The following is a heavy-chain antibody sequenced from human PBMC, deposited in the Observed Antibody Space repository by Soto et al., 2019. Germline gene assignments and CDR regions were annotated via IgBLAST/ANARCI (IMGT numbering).Heavy chain of an antibody. CDR2: IYPGDSDT. CDR3: ARSHGSGSYYPYYYYGMDV. V-gene: IGHV5-51*01. Sequence: PGESLKISCKGSGYSFTSYWIGWVRQMPGKGLEWMGIIYPGDSDTRYSPSFQGQVTISADKSISTAYLQWCSLKASDTAMYYCARSHGSGSYYPYYYYGMDVWGQGTTVTVSS. CDR1: GYSFTSYW. J-gene: IGHJ6*02. D-gene: IGHD3-10*01.